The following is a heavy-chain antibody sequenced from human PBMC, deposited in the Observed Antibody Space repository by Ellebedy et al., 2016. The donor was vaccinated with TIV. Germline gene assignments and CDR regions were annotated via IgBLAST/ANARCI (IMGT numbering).Heavy chain of an antibody. CDR2: VNHGGSEK. V-gene: IGHV3-7*01. J-gene: IGHJ3*02. D-gene: IGHD4-17*01. Sequence: GESLKISCAAPGFTFSSYWMSWVRQAPGKGLEWVANVNHGGSEKYFVDSVRGRFTISRDNAKNSLYLQMNSLRAEDTAVYYCATDGSYGDYLSPTHAFENWGQGTMVIVSS. CDR1: GFTFSSYW. CDR3: ATDGSYGDYLSPTHAFEN.